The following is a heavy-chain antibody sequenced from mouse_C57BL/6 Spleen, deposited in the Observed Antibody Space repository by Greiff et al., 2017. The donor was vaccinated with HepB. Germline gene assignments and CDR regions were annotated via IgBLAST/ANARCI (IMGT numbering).Heavy chain of an antibody. J-gene: IGHJ2*01. D-gene: IGHD4-1*01. Sequence: QVQLQQPGAELVMPGASVKLSCEASGYTFTSYWMHWVKQRPGQGLEWIGEIDPSDSYTNYNQKFKGKSTLTVDKSSSTAYMQLSSLTSEDSAVYYCARTGTGYYFDYWGQGTTLTVSS. CDR3: ARTGTGYYFDY. CDR2: IDPSDSYT. V-gene: IGHV1-69*01. CDR1: GYTFTSYW.